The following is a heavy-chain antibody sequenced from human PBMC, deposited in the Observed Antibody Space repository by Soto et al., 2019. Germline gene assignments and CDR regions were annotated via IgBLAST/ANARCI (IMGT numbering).Heavy chain of an antibody. D-gene: IGHD2-2*01. CDR3: ARHDCISSSCYYYYYYGMDV. V-gene: IGHV1-69*12. CDR2: IIPIFDTA. Sequence: QVHLVQSGAEVKKPGSSVKVSCKASGGTFSNYAISWVRQAPGQGLEWMGGIIPIFDTANYAQKFQGRVTITADESTRTAYMELSSLRSEDTAVYYCARHDCISSSCYYYYYYGMDVWGQGTTVTVSS. CDR1: GGTFSNYA. J-gene: IGHJ6*02.